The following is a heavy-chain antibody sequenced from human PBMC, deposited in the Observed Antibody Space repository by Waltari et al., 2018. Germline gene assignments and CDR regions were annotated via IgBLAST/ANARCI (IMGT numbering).Heavy chain of an antibody. D-gene: IGHD3-22*01. CDR2: IHPAGRT. J-gene: IGHJ6*02. CDR1: GYTFISYY. Sequence: QVQLVQSGAEVKKPGASAKVSCTASGYTFISYYIHWVRGAPGQGLEWMGKIHPAGRTTSAPKFQGIVTMTRDTSTSTVYMELSSLRSEDTAVYYCASGDYDDSTGSRYYGMDVWGQGTTVTVSS. V-gene: IGHV1-46*01. CDR3: ASGDYDDSTGSRYYGMDV.